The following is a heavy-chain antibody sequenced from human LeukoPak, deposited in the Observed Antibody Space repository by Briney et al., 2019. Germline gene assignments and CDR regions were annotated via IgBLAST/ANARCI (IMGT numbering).Heavy chain of an antibody. CDR3: GIGPRQKRGLNRY. D-gene: IGHD3/OR15-3a*01. CDR1: GFTFSSYA. CDR2: ISGSGSST. V-gene: IGHV3-23*01. Sequence: PGGSLRLSCAASGFTFSSYAMSWVRQAPGKGLEWVSGISGSGSSTYYADSVKGRFTISRDNSKNTLYLQMNSLRAEDTAIYYCGIGPRQKRGLNRYWGQGTLVTVSS. J-gene: IGHJ4*02.